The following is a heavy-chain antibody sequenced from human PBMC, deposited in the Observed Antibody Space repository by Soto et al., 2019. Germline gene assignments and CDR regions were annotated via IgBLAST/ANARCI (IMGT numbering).Heavy chain of an antibody. CDR2: ISAYSGST. J-gene: IGHJ3*02. CDR3: ARDTRPRYCSGGSCFVFSTRIPPDI. D-gene: IGHD2-15*01. CDR1: GYTFTSYG. V-gene: IGHV1-18*01. Sequence: GASVKVSCKASGYTFTSYGISWVRQAPGQGLEWMGWISAYSGSTSYAQKFQGRVTMTRDTSTSTVYMELSSLRSEDTAVYYCARDTRPRYCSGGSCFVFSTRIPPDIWGQGTMVTVSS.